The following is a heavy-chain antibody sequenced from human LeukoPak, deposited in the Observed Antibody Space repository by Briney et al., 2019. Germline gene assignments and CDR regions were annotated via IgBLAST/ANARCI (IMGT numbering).Heavy chain of an antibody. Sequence: GGSLRLSCAASGFNFSIYAMSWVRQAPGRGLQWVSGISASGATTYYADSRKGRFTISRDNSKNTLHLQMNSLRAEDTAVYYCASAHSGWLVFDYWGQGTLVTVSS. CDR3: ASAHSGWLVFDY. D-gene: IGHD6-19*01. CDR1: GFNFSIYA. V-gene: IGHV3-23*01. CDR2: ISASGATT. J-gene: IGHJ4*02.